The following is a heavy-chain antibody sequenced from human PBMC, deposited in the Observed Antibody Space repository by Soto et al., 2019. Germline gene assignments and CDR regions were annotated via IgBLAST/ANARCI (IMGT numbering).Heavy chain of an antibody. CDR2: IYYSGST. V-gene: IGHV4-59*01. Sequence: LSLTCTVSGASISASSWSWIRQSPGKGLEWIGYIYYSGSTNYNPSLKSRVTISVDTSKNQFSLKLSSVTAADTAVYYCARGLDDAFDIWGQGTMVTVS. J-gene: IGHJ3*02. CDR3: ARGLDDAFDI. D-gene: IGHD3-3*01. CDR1: GASISASS.